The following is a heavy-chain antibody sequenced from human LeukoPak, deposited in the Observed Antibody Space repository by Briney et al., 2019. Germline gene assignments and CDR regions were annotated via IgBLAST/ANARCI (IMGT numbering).Heavy chain of an antibody. V-gene: IGHV3-48*02. J-gene: IGHJ4*02. CDR2: ISGSSGAT. Sequence: GGSLRLSCAASGFPFSSYSMYWVRQVPGKGLEWVSYISGSSGATFYADSVKGRFTISRDNAKNSLYLQMNSLRDEDTAVYYCARDLRYYSDYWRQGTLVTVSS. D-gene: IGHD1-14*01. CDR3: ARDLRYYSDY. CDR1: GFPFSSYS.